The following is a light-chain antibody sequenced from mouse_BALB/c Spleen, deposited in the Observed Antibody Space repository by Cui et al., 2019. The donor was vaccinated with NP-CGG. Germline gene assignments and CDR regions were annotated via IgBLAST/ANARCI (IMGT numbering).Light chain of an antibody. CDR1: TGTVTTSNY. Sequence: QGVDSQKCALTTSPGETVTLTCRSSTGTVTTSNYANWVQEKPDHLFTGLIGGTNNRAPGVPARFSGSLIGDKAALTITGAQTEDEAIYFCALWYSNHWVFGGGTKLTVL. V-gene: IGLV1*01. CDR3: ALWYSNHWV. J-gene: IGLJ1*01. CDR2: GTN.